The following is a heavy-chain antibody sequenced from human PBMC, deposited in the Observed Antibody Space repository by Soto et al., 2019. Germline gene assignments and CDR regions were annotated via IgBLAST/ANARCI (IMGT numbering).Heavy chain of an antibody. D-gene: IGHD2-21*02. V-gene: IGHV1-46*01. Sequence: QVQLVQSGAEVKKPGASVKVSCKASGDTFTDYYIHWVRQAPGQGLEWMGTVNPSGGHTTYAQHFLGRMTMPRDPSTSTRYMELTSLTSEDTAVYYCARGGHVVVVTAALDYWGQGTLVTVSS. CDR1: GDTFTDYY. J-gene: IGHJ4*02. CDR3: ARGGHVVVVTAALDY. CDR2: VNPSGGHT.